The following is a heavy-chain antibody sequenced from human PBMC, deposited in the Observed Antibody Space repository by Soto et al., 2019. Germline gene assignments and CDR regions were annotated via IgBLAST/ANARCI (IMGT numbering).Heavy chain of an antibody. J-gene: IGHJ6*02. V-gene: IGHV3-7*03. CDR1: GFTFSSYW. Sequence: GGSLRLSCAASGFTFSSYWMSWVRQAPGKGLEWVANIKQDGSEKYYVDSVKGRFTISRDNAKNSLYLQMNSLRAEDTAVYYCARALSITGTTLGYYYGMDVCGQGTPLTVYS. D-gene: IGHD1-7*01. CDR3: ARALSITGTTLGYYYGMDV. CDR2: IKQDGSEK.